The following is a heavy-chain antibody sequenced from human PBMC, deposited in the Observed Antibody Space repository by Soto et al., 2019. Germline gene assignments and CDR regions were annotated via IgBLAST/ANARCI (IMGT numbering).Heavy chain of an antibody. CDR3: ARVYCSGGSCLDY. V-gene: IGHV4-34*01. J-gene: IGHJ4*02. CDR1: GGSFSGYY. CDR2: INHSGST. Sequence: QVQLQQWGAGLLKPSETLSLTCAVYGGSFSGYYWSWIRQPPGKGLEWIGEINHSGSTNYNPSLKSRVTISVDTSKNQFSLKLSSVTAADTAVYYCARVYCSGGSCLDYWGQGTLVTVSS. D-gene: IGHD2-15*01.